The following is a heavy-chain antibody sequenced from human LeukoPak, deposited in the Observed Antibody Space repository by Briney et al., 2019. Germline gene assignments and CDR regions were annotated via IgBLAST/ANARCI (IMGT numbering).Heavy chain of an antibody. J-gene: IGHJ4*02. D-gene: IGHD6-19*01. CDR2: INPNSGGT. CDR1: GGTFSSYA. CDR3: ARAGTYSSGIGRPPPDY. Sequence: GASVKVSCKASGGTFSSYAISWVRQAPGQGLEWMGWINPNSGGTNYAQKFQGRVTMTRDTSISTAYMELSRLRSDDTAVYYCARAGTYSSGIGRPPPDYWGQGTLVTVSS. V-gene: IGHV1-2*02.